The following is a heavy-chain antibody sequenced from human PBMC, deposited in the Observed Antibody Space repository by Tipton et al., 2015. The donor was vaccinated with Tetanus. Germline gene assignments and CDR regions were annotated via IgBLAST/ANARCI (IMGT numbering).Heavy chain of an antibody. CDR1: GFTFSSYA. V-gene: IGHV3-23*01. CDR2: ISGSGGST. D-gene: IGHD5-24*01. CDR3: AKGGSGAEMATPPQDFDY. Sequence: SLRLSCAASGFTFSSYAMSWVRQAPGKGLEWVSAISGSGGSTYYADSVKGRFTISRDNSKNTLYLQMNSLRAEDTAVYYCAKGGSGAEMATPPQDFDYWGQGTLVTVSS. J-gene: IGHJ4*02.